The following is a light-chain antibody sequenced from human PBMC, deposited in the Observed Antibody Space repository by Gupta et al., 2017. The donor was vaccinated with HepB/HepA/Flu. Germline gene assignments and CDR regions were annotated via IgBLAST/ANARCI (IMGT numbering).Light chain of an antibody. J-gene: IGKJ2*01. V-gene: IGKV4-1*01. CDR2: WAS. CDR3: QQYHSPPYT. CDR1: QSVLYSSNNKNY. Sequence: DIVMTQSPDSLAVSLGERATINCKSSQSVLYSSNNKNYLAWYQQKPGQPPKLLIYWASTRESGVPDRFSGRGSGTDFTLTISSLKAEDVAVYYCQQYHSPPYTFGQGTKLEIK.